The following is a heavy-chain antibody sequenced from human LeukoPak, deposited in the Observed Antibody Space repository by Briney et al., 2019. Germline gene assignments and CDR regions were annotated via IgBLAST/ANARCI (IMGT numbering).Heavy chain of an antibody. J-gene: IGHJ3*02. D-gene: IGHD6-13*01. CDR1: GGSISSSSDY. CDR3: ARQAAGGRAFDI. Sequence: KPSETLSLTCTVSGGSISSSSDYWGWIRQPPGKGLEWIGSIYYSGSTYYNPSLKSRVTISVDTSKNQFTLRLSSVTAADTAVYYCARQAAGGRAFDIWGQGTMVSVSS. CDR2: IYYSGST. V-gene: IGHV4-39*01.